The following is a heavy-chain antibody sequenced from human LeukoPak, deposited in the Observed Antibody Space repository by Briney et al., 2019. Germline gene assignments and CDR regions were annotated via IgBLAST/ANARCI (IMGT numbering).Heavy chain of an antibody. J-gene: IGHJ3*02. D-gene: IGHD1-26*01. CDR1: GGSISSSSYY. V-gene: IGHV4-39*01. CDR2: IYYSGST. Sequence: SETLSLTCTVSGGSISSSSYYWGWIRQPPGKGLEWIGSIYYSGSTYYNPSLKSRVTISVDTSKNQFSLKLSSVTAADTAVYYCARPQKWELPTDAFDIWGQGTMVTVSS. CDR3: ARPQKWELPTDAFDI.